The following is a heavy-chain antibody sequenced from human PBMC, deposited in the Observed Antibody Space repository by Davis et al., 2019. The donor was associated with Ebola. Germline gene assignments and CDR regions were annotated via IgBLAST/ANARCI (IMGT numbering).Heavy chain of an antibody. J-gene: IGHJ4*02. V-gene: IGHV1-8*02. Sequence: ASVKVSCKASGYTSTSHGISWVRQATGQGLEWMGWMNPNSGNTGYAQKFQGRVTMTRNTSISTAYMELSSLRSEDTAVYYCARGLLIAAAERPFDYWGQGTLVTVSS. CDR1: GYTSTSHG. CDR2: MNPNSGNT. CDR3: ARGLLIAAAERPFDY. D-gene: IGHD6-13*01.